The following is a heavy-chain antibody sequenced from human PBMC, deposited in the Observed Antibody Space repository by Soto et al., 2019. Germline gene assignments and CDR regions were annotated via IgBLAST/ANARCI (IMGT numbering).Heavy chain of an antibody. D-gene: IGHD6-19*01. Sequence: ASVKVSCKASGYTFTGYYMHWVRQAPGQGLEWMGWINPNSGGTNYAQKFQGRVTMTRDTSISTAYMELSRLRSDDTAVYYCARTRSGWYGWFDTWGQGTLVTVSS. CDR2: INPNSGGT. CDR3: ARTRSGWYGWFDT. CDR1: GYTFTGYY. V-gene: IGHV1-2*02. J-gene: IGHJ5*02.